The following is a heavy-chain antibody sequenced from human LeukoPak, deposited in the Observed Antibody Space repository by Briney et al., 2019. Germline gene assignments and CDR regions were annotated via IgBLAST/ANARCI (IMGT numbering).Heavy chain of an antibody. V-gene: IGHV4-34*01. Sequence: SETLSLTCAVYGGSFSGYYWSWIRQPPGKGLEWIGEINHSGSTNYNPSLKSRVTISVDTSKNQFSLKLSSVTAADTAVYYCARRRQGGWLRFFDYWGQGTLVTVSS. D-gene: IGHD5-12*01. J-gene: IGHJ4*02. CDR3: ARRRQGGWLRFFDY. CDR2: INHSGST. CDR1: GGSFSGYY.